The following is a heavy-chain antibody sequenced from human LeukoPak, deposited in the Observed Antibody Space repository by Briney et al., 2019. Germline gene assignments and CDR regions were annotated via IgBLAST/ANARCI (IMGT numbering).Heavy chain of an antibody. CDR1: GFAFSSYS. V-gene: IGHV3-21*01. J-gene: IGHJ5*02. D-gene: IGHD6-6*01. CDR2: ISSSSSYI. Sequence: GGSLRLSCAASGFAFSSYSMNWVRQAPGKGLEWVSSISSSSSYIYYADSVKGRFTISRDNSKNTLYLQMNSLRAEDTAVYYCARVVVGNSYSSYGNWFDPWGQGTLVTVSS. CDR3: ARVVVGNSYSSYGNWFDP.